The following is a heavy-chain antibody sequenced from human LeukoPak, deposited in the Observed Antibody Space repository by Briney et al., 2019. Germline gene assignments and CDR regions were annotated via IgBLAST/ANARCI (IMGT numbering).Heavy chain of an antibody. CDR1: GFTVSSNY. CDR3: ARGRSVDGGATSGYYFDY. Sequence: PGGSLRLSCAASGFTVSSNYMSWVRQAPGKGLEWVSVIYSGGSTYYADSVKGRFTISRDNSKNTLYLQMNSLRAEDTAVYYCARGRSVDGGATSGYYFDYWGQGTLVTVSS. J-gene: IGHJ4*02. D-gene: IGHD1-26*01. V-gene: IGHV3-66*01. CDR2: IYSGGST.